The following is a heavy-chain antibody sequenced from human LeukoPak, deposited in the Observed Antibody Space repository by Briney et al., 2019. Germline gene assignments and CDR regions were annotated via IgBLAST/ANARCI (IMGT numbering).Heavy chain of an antibody. J-gene: IGHJ6*03. CDR3: ARLRGSYYEEYYMDV. CDR1: GFTFSSYS. D-gene: IGHD1-26*01. Sequence: PGGSLRLSCAASGFTFSSYSMNWVRQAPGKGLEWVSYISTSSTIYYADSVKGRFTISRDNAKNSLYLQMNSLRAEDTALYHCARLRGSYYEEYYMDVWGKGTTVTISS. CDR2: ISTSSTI. V-gene: IGHV3-48*01.